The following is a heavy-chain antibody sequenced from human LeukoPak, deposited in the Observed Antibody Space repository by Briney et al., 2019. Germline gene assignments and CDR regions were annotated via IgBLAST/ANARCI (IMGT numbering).Heavy chain of an antibody. CDR1: GDSVSSNIAA. D-gene: IGHD3-10*02. CDR2: TYYRSKWYD. J-gene: IGHJ4*02. CDR3: ARGRRGDLVPLFEY. Sequence: SQTLSLTCVISGDSVSSNIAAWNWIRQSPSRGLEWLGRTYYRSKWYDDYAISVRSRTTINADTSKNQFSLHLNSVTPEDTAVYFCARGRRGDLVPLFEYWGQGILVTVSS. V-gene: IGHV6-1*01.